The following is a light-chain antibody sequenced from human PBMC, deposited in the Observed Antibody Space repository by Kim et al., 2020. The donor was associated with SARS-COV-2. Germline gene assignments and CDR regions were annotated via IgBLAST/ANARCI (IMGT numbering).Light chain of an antibody. V-gene: IGLV4-69*02. CDR2: VNSDGSH. CDR3: QTWGSGWV. Sequence: GDSVRLTCTRSRGHNNYAIEWHQQQPEKGHRDLMKVNSDGSHTKGDGIPDRFSGSSSGAGRYLTISSLQSDDEADYYCQTWGSGWVFGGGTQLTVL. J-gene: IGLJ2*01. CDR1: RGHNNYA.